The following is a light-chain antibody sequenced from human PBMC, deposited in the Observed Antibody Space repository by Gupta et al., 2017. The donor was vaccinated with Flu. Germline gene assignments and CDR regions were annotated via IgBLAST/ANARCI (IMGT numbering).Light chain of an antibody. V-gene: IGLV3-1*01. J-gene: IGLJ2*01. CDR1: KLGNKF. Sequence: PGKTASITCSGDKLGNKFACWFQQKPGQSPLLVIYQDTKRPSGIPERFSGSNSGNTATLTISGTQAVDEADYYCQAWDSGTVVFGGGTKLAVL. CDR3: QAWDSGTVV. CDR2: QDT.